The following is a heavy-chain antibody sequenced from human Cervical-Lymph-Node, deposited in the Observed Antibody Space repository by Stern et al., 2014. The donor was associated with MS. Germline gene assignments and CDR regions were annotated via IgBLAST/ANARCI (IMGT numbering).Heavy chain of an antibody. D-gene: IGHD2-15*01. CDR3: ARRLCSGCSCSPDY. CDR2: IYPGHPAT. CDR1: GYNFTSYW. V-gene: IGHV5-51*01. Sequence: QLVQSGAEVKKPGESLKISCKGSGYNFTSYWIGWVRQIPGKGLEWMGSIYPGHPATRSSPSFQGQGTIPATKSISTAYLQWSSLKASDTAMYYCARRLCSGCSCSPDYWGQGTLVTVSS. J-gene: IGHJ4*02.